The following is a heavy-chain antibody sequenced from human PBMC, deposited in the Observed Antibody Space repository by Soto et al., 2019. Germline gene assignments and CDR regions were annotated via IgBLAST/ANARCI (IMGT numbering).Heavy chain of an antibody. D-gene: IGHD5-18*01. J-gene: IGHJ4*02. CDR2: IHGDGGKI. CDR3: ARDFYGGYTYGPGDY. Sequence: EVQLVESGGGLVQPGGSLRLSCAASGFMFSAYWMSWVRQAPGKGLEWVANIHGDGGKIYYVDSVKGRFTISRDNAKRSLYLQMNSLRAEDTAAYYCARDFYGGYTYGPGDYWGQGALVAVSS. V-gene: IGHV3-7*01. CDR1: GFMFSAYW.